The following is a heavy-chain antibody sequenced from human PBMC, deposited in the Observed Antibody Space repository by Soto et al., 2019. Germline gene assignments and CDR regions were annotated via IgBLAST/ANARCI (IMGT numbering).Heavy chain of an antibody. V-gene: IGHV3-23*01. CDR1: GFTFSSYA. D-gene: IGHD3-3*01. CDR2: ISGSGGST. Sequence: EVQLLESGGGLVQPGGSLRLSCAASGFTFSSYAMSWVRQAPGKGLEWVSAISGSGGSTYYADSVKGRFTMSRDNSKNTLYLQMNRLRAEDTAVYYCAKPRLRFLGWFFPNYGMDVWGQGTTVTVSS. J-gene: IGHJ6*02. CDR3: AKPRLRFLGWFFPNYGMDV.